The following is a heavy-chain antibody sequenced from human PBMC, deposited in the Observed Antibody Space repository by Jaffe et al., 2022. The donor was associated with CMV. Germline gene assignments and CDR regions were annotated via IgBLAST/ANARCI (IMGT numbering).Heavy chain of an antibody. CDR3: ARGPGGTAMVPYFDY. CDR2: ISSSSSTI. D-gene: IGHD5-18*01. J-gene: IGHJ4*02. V-gene: IGHV3-48*02. Sequence: EVQLVESGGGLVQPGGSLRLSCAASGFTFSSYSMNWVRQAPGKGLEWVSYISSSSSTIYYADSVKGRFTISRDNAKNSLYLQMNSLRDEDTAVYYCARGPGGTAMVPYFDYWGQGTLVTVSS. CDR1: GFTFSSYS.